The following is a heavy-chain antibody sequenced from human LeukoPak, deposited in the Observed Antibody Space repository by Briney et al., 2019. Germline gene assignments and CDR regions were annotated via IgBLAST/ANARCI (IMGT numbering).Heavy chain of an antibody. CDR3: SSSQGVVVIYYYGMDV. V-gene: IGHV3-15*01. CDR1: GFTFSSAW. D-gene: IGHD2-2*01. J-gene: IGHJ6*02. CDR2: IKSKTDGGAT. Sequence: GGSLRLSCAASGFTFSSAWMSWVRQAPGKGLEWVGRIKSKTDGGATDYAAPVKGRFTISRDDSKNTLYLQMDSLKTEDTAVYYCSSSQGVVVIYYYGMDVWGQGTTVTVSS.